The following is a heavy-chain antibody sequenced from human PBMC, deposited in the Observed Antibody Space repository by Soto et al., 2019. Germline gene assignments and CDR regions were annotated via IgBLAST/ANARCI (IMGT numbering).Heavy chain of an antibody. Sequence: QVQLVESGGGVVQPGTSLRLSCSASGFTLSGVDMHWVRQAPGKGLEWVAVMSYDGRNQYYADSVKGRFXXXXXXXXXXXXXXXXXXXTEDAAVYYCAKGGWYTSSSRSDCWGQGTLVTVSS. CDR3: AKGGWYTSSSRSDC. CDR1: GFTLSGVD. CDR2: MSYDGRNQ. J-gene: IGHJ4*02. V-gene: IGHV3-30*03. D-gene: IGHD6-6*01.